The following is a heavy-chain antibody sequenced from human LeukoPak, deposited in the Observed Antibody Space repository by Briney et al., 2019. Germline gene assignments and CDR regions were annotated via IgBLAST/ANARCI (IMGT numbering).Heavy chain of an antibody. D-gene: IGHD3-22*01. CDR3: ARVGYYESSGYYEY. Sequence: ASVKVSCEASGGTFSIYAISWVRQAPGQGLEWMGRINPNSGGTNYAQKFQGRVTMTRDTSISTVYMELSRLRSDDTAVYYCARVGYYESSGYYEYWGQGTLVTVSS. CDR1: GGTFSIYA. V-gene: IGHV1-2*06. CDR2: INPNSGGT. J-gene: IGHJ4*02.